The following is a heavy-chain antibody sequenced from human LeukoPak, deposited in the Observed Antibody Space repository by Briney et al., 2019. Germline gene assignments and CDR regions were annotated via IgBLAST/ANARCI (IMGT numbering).Heavy chain of an antibody. J-gene: IGHJ4*02. CDR2: ISGSGDTT. Sequence: PGGSLRLSCAASGFTFSSYAMNWVRQAPGKGLEWVSFISGSGDTTYYADSVKGRFTISRDSSKNTLYLQMNSLRAEDTAVYYCAKDLGYGGNHAGGDYFDYWGQGTLVTVSS. CDR3: AKDLGYGGNHAGGDYFDY. D-gene: IGHD4-23*01. CDR1: GFTFSSYA. V-gene: IGHV3-23*01.